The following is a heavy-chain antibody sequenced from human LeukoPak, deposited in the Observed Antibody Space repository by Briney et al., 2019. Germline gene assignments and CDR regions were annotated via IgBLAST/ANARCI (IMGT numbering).Heavy chain of an antibody. V-gene: IGHV4-59*11. CDR1: GGSISSHY. J-gene: IGHJ4*02. CDR2: IYYSGST. D-gene: IGHD1-26*01. CDR3: ARARDSGSYWGYYFDY. Sequence: SETLSLTCTVSGGSISSHYWSWIRQPPGKGLEWIGYIYYSGSTNYNPSLKSRVTISVDTSKNQFSLKLSSVTAADTAVYYCARARDSGSYWGYYFDYWGQGTLVTVSS.